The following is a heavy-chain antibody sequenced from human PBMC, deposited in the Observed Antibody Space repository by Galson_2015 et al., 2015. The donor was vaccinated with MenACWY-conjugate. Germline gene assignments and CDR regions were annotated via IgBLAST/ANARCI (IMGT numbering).Heavy chain of an antibody. CDR1: GNTFTTYA. CDR2: INAGNGNT. J-gene: IGHJ3*02. CDR3: AKDQSRSYSPYSPFDI. Sequence: SVKVSCKASGNTFTTYAIHWVRQAPGQRLDWMGWINAGNGNTKFSQKSQDRVTITRDTSASTAYMELSSLTSEDTAVYYCAKDQSRSYSPYSPFDIWGQGTMVTVSS. D-gene: IGHD3-10*01. V-gene: IGHV1-3*01.